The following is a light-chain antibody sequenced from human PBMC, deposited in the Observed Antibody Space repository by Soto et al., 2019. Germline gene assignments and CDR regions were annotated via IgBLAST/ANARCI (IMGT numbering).Light chain of an antibody. CDR3: QQYNDWPLT. Sequence: EIVMTQSPVALSVSPGERATLSCRASQRVXXXLAWYQQKPGQAPSLLIYGAFTRATGIPARFSGTGSGTEFTLTISSLQSEDFALYYCQQYNDWPLTFGKGTKVDI. CDR1: QRVXXX. J-gene: IGKJ1*01. CDR2: GAF. V-gene: IGKV3-15*01.